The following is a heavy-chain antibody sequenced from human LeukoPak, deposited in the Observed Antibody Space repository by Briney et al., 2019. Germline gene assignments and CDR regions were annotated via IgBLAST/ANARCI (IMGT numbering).Heavy chain of an antibody. D-gene: IGHD5-18*01. CDR3: ARGNNYGHDY. V-gene: IGHV1-2*06. CDR1: GYTFTAYS. J-gene: IGHJ4*02. Sequence: ASVKVSCKAPGYTFTAYSMHWVRQAPGQGLEWMGRINPNSGGTNYAQKFQGRVTMTRDTSISTAYMELSRLRSDDTAVYYCARGNNYGHDYWGQGTLVTVSS. CDR2: INPNSGGT.